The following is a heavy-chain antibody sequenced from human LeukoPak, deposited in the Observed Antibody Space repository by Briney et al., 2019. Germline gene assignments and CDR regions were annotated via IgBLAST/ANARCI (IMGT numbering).Heavy chain of an antibody. Sequence: PGGSLRLSCAASGIVFSNTAMNWARQPPGRGLEWVSAISGGGERTFYADSVKGRFTISRDNSKNMVYLQMNSLRADDTAIYYCGKDGGQYSSGPEFDPRGQGALVTVSS. CDR2: ISGGGERT. D-gene: IGHD6-19*01. CDR1: GIVFSNTA. J-gene: IGHJ5*02. CDR3: GKDGGQYSSGPEFDP. V-gene: IGHV3-23*01.